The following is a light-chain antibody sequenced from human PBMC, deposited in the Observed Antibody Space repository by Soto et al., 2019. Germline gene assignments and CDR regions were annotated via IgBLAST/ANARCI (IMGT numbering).Light chain of an antibody. CDR3: QQTHSLPLS. CDR2: STS. V-gene: IGKV1-17*01. CDR1: QGIGTD. Sequence: DIQMTQSPSSLSASVGDRVTITCRASQGIGTDLGWYRPKPGRAPERLIYSTSSLQSGVPSRFSGSGSGTEFSLTITSLQPEEFATYYCQQTHSLPLSFGPGTKVDIK. J-gene: IGKJ3*01.